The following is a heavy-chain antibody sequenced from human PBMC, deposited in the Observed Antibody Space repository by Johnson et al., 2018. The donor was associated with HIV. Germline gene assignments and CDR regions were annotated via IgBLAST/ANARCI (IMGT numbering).Heavy chain of an antibody. J-gene: IGHJ3*02. CDR1: GFTVSSNY. V-gene: IGHV3-53*01. Sequence: VQLVESGGGLIHPGGSLRLSCAASGFTVSSNYMSWVRQAPGKGLEWVSVIYSGGSTYYADSVKGRFTISRDNSKNTLYLQMNSLRAEDTAVYYCARDTYCSGGSCYSNAFDIWGQGTMVTVSS. CDR3: ARDTYCSGGSCYSNAFDI. D-gene: IGHD2-15*01. CDR2: IYSGGST.